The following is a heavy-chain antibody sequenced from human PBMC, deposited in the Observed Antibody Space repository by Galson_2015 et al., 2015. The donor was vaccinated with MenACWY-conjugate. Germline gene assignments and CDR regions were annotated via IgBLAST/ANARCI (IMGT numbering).Heavy chain of an antibody. J-gene: IGHJ6*03. V-gene: IGHV2-70*11. D-gene: IGHD3-3*01. CDR1: GFSLDTSGMC. Sequence: PALVKPTQTLTLTCTFSGFSLDTSGMCVGWIRQPPGKALEWLARIDWADHQYYTTSLKTRLTISTDTSQNHVVLTLTNMDPVDTAAYYCARIRRDVWNGEALYYFYYMDGWGKGTTVTVAS. CDR3: ARIRRDVWNGEALYYFYYMDG. CDR2: IDWADHQ.